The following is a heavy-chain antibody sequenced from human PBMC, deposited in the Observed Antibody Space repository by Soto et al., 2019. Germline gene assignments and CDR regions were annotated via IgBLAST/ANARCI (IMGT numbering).Heavy chain of an antibody. CDR3: ARDRGHIAAAGTGWFDP. D-gene: IGHD6-13*01. J-gene: IGHJ5*02. CDR2: IYYSGST. CDR1: GGSISSGGYY. Sequence: QVQLQESGPGLVKPSQTLSLTCTVSGGSISSGGYYWSWIRQHPGKGLEWIGYIYYSGSTYYNPSLKSRVTISVATSKNQFSLKLSSVTAADTAVYYCARDRGHIAAAGTGWFDPWGQGTLVTVSS. V-gene: IGHV4-31*03.